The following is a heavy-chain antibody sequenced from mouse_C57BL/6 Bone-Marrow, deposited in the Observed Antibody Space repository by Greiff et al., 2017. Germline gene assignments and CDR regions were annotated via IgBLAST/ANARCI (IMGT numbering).Heavy chain of an antibody. CDR1: GFTFSDYG. CDR3: ARTTVVATHWYFDV. D-gene: IGHD1-1*01. CDR2: ISSGSSTI. Sequence: EVQVVESGGGLVKPGGSLKLSCAASGFTFSDYGMHWVRQAPEKGLEWVAYISSGSSTIYYADTVKGRFTISRDNAKNTLFLQMTSPRSEDTAMYYCARTTVVATHWYFDVWGTGTTVTVSS. V-gene: IGHV5-17*01. J-gene: IGHJ1*03.